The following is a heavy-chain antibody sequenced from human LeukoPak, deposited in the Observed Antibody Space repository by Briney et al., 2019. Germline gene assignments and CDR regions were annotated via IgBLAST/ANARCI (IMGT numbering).Heavy chain of an antibody. CDR1: GFTFSSYG. CDR2: ISYDGSNK. V-gene: IGHV3-30*18. Sequence: PGGSLRLSCAASGFTFSSYGMHWVRQAPGKGLEWVAVISYDGSNKYYADSVKGRFTISRDNSKNTLYLQMNSLRVEDTAIYYCAKDLQTRFDPWGQGTLVTVSS. D-gene: IGHD1-14*01. CDR3: AKDLQTRFDP. J-gene: IGHJ5*02.